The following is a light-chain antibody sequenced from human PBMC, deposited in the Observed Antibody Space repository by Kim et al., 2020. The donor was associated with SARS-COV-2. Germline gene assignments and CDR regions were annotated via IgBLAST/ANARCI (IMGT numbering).Light chain of an antibody. Sequence: SACVGDRVNITCRASQDISNYLNWYEQKPGKAPNPQIYGASNLETGVPSGYRGSGSGTDFTFTISSLESEDIATYYCQQYDNVPYTFGQGTKL. V-gene: IGKV1-33*01. CDR1: QDISNY. CDR3: QQYDNVPYT. CDR2: GAS. J-gene: IGKJ2*01.